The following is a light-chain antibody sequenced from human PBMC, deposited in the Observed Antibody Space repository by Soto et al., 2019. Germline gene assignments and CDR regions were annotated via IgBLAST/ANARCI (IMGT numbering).Light chain of an antibody. CDR3: QQYNNWPRT. Sequence: EIVMTQSPATLSVSPGERATLSCRASQSVSSNLAWYQQKPGQAPRLLIYGASTRATGIPTRFRGSGSGTEFTPTISRLQSEDFAVYYCQQYNNWPRTFGQGTKVEIK. CDR2: GAS. CDR1: QSVSSN. J-gene: IGKJ1*01. V-gene: IGKV3-15*01.